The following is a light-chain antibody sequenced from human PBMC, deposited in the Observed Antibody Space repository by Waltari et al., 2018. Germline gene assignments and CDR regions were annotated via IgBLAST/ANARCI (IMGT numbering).Light chain of an antibody. CDR3: SSNTSSSVV. V-gene: IGLV2-14*01. CDR1: ISHVGGYNY. Sequence: QSALTQPASVSGSPGQSITISCTATISHVGGYNYVSWYQQHPGKAPKLMIYDVSNRPSGVSNRFSGSKSGNTASLTISGLQAEDEADYYCSSNTSSSVVFGGGTKLTVL. J-gene: IGLJ2*01. CDR2: DVS.